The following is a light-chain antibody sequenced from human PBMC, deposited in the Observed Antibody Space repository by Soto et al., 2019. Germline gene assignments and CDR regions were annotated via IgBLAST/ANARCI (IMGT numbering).Light chain of an antibody. V-gene: IGLV6-57*02. CDR2: EDN. CDR1: SGSIASIY. CDR3: QSYDSSNQV. Sequence: NFMLTQPHSVSESPGKTVTISCTGSSGSIASIYVQWYQQRPGSAPTTVIYEDNQRPSGVPDRFSGSIDSSSNSASLTISGLKTEDEADYYCQSYDSSNQVFGGGTKVTVL. J-gene: IGLJ2*01.